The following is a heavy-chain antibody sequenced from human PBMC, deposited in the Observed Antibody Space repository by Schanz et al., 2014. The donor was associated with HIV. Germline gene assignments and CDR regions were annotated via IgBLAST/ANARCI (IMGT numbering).Heavy chain of an antibody. CDR2: ISYDGSDK. CDR1: GFTFSSYG. J-gene: IGHJ4*02. V-gene: IGHV3-33*05. CDR3: ANEEVPNDY. Sequence: QVQLVESGGGVVQPGRSLRLSCAASGFTFSSYGMHWVRQAPGKGLEGVAVISYDGSDKYYADSVKGRFTISRDNSKNTLYLQMNSLRVEDTAVYYCANEEVPNDYWGQGTLVTVSS.